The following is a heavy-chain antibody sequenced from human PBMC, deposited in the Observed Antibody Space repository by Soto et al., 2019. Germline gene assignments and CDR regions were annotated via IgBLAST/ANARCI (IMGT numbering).Heavy chain of an antibody. V-gene: IGHV1-69*01. J-gene: IGHJ2*01. CDR1: GGTFGNFA. D-gene: IGHD2-8*01. Sequence: QVQLVQSGAELKKPGSSVKVSCKASGGTFGNFAISWVRQAPGQGPEWVAGIIPIYGTSNYADDFRGRITLTADESPATAYMKLRSVRSEDKDIYYCAKGNRDGSNDWSFDLWGRGTQVTVSS. CDR3: AKGNRDGSNDWSFDL. CDR2: IIPIYGTS.